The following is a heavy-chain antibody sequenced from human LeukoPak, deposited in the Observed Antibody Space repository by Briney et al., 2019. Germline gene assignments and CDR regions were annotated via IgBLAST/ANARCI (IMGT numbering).Heavy chain of an antibody. D-gene: IGHD4-17*01. CDR3: ARARGATVTTRPIDY. CDR1: GFTFSSYW. J-gene: IGHJ4*02. Sequence: GGSLRLSCAASGFTFSSYWMHWVRQAPGKGLEWVSVIYSGGSTYYADSVKGRFTISRDNSKNTLYLQMNSLRAEDTAVYYCARARGATVTTRPIDYWGQGTLVTVSS. V-gene: IGHV3-66*01. CDR2: IYSGGST.